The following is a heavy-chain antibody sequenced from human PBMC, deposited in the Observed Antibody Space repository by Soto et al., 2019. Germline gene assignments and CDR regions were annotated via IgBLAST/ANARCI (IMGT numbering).Heavy chain of an antibody. Sequence: ASVKISCKASGYTFTDYYMHWVLQAPGQGLEWMGWISAYNGNTNYAQKLQGRVTMTTDTSTSTAYMELRSLRSDDTAVYYCARPLLEYYYASGSWSDRWGQGTLVTVAS. V-gene: IGHV1-18*04. CDR2: ISAYNGNT. D-gene: IGHD3-22*01. CDR1: GYTFTDYY. J-gene: IGHJ5*02. CDR3: ARPLLEYYYASGSWSDR.